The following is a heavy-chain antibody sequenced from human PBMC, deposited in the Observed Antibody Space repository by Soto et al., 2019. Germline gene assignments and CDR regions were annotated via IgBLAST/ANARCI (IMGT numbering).Heavy chain of an antibody. CDR2: IFPGDSET. CDR3: ATQGPCGY. J-gene: IGHJ4*02. Sequence: GESLKISCKGSGYNFSTYWNAWVRQVPGKGLEWMGIIFPGDSETRYSPSFQGQVTISADKSISTAYLQWTSLKSSDSAIYYCATQGPCGYWGQGTLVTVSS. V-gene: IGHV5-51*01. D-gene: IGHD2-21*01. CDR1: GYNFSTYW.